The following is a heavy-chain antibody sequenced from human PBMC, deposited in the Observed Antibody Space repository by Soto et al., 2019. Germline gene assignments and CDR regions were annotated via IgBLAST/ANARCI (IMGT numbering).Heavy chain of an antibody. J-gene: IGHJ4*02. V-gene: IGHV3-23*01. Sequence: PXGSLRLSCAASGFTFSSYAMSWVRQAPGKGLEWVSAISGSGGSTYYADSVKGRFTISRDNSKNTLYLQMNSLRAEDTAVYYCSKGSPDSSGPGGYWGQGTLVTVSS. D-gene: IGHD3-22*01. CDR1: GFTFSSYA. CDR3: SKGSPDSSGPGGY. CDR2: ISGSGGST.